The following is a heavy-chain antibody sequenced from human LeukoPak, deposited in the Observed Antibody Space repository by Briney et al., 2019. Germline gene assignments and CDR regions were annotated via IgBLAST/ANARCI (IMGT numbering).Heavy chain of an antibody. J-gene: IGHJ3*02. CDR2: IYYSGSA. D-gene: IGHD5-24*01. CDR3: ARDGYSDAFDI. Sequence: SETLSLTCTVSGGSVSSYYWSWIRQPPGNGLEWIGYIYYSGSANYNPSLKSRVTISVDTSKNQFSLKLSSVTAADTAVYYCARDGYSDAFDIWGQGTMVTVSS. CDR1: GGSVSSYY. V-gene: IGHV4-59*02.